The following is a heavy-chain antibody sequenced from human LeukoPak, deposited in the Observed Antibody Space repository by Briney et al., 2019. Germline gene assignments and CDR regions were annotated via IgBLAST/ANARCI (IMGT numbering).Heavy chain of an antibody. Sequence: PGRSLRLSCAASGFTFSNYAMHWVRQAPGKGLEWVSSISSSSSYIYYADSVKGRFTTSRDNAKNSLYLQMNSPRAEDTAVYYCARVVGDSSGYYFVYYYYYMDVWGKGTTVTVSS. J-gene: IGHJ6*03. CDR1: GFTFSNYA. CDR2: ISSSSSYI. CDR3: ARVVGDSSGYYFVYYYYYMDV. V-gene: IGHV3-21*04. D-gene: IGHD3-22*01.